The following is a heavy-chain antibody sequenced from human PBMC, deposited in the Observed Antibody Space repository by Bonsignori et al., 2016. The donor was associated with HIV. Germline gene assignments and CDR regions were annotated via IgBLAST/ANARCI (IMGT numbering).Heavy chain of an antibody. D-gene: IGHD3-22*01. Sequence: WIRQPPGKGLELVGNIYYSGATYYNPSLKSRVTISVDTSKNQFSLTLSSVTAADTAVYYCAREQGRSGYYGTTSLNYFDYWGQGSLVTVSS. CDR3: AREQGRSGYYGTTSLNYFDY. V-gene: IGHV4-39*07. J-gene: IGHJ4*02. CDR2: IYYSGAT.